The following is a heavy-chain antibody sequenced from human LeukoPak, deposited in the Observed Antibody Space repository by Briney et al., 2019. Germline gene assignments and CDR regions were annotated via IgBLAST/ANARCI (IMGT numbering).Heavy chain of an antibody. J-gene: IGHJ4*02. CDR1: GFTFSSYA. CDR2: ISGSGGST. D-gene: IGHD6-19*01. Sequence: GGSLRLSCAASGFTFSSYAMNWVRQAPGKGLEWVSGISGSGGSTYYADSVKGRFTISRDNSKNTLYLQMNSLKSEDTAVYYCTTLSIVVAGNWGQGTLVTVSS. V-gene: IGHV3-23*01. CDR3: TTLSIVVAGN.